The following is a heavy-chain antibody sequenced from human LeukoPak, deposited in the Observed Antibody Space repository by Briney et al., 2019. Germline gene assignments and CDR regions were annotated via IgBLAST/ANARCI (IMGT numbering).Heavy chain of an antibody. V-gene: IGHV3-30*18. CDR1: GFTFSSYG. J-gene: IGHJ5*02. CDR2: ISYDGSNK. Sequence: GGSLRLSCAASGFTFSSYGMHWVRQAPGKGLEWVAVISYDGSNKYYADSVKGRFTISRDNAKNSLYLQMNSLRAEDTALYYCAKDGYSSSWYGTAYNWFDPWGQGTLVTVSS. D-gene: IGHD6-13*01. CDR3: AKDGYSSSWYGTAYNWFDP.